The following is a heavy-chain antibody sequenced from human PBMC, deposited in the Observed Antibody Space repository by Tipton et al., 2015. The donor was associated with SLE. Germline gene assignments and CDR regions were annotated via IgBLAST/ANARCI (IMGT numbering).Heavy chain of an antibody. Sequence: TLSLTCAVSGYSISSGYYWGWIRQPPGEGLEWIGDICDIGITSYNPSLKSRVSISLDTSKNQFSLRLSPVTAADTAVYYCARGSGGTYCDAFDIWGQGTLVTVSS. D-gene: IGHD1-26*01. CDR1: GYSISSGYY. CDR3: ARGSGGTYCDAFDI. V-gene: IGHV4-38-2*01. J-gene: IGHJ3*02. CDR2: ICDIGIT.